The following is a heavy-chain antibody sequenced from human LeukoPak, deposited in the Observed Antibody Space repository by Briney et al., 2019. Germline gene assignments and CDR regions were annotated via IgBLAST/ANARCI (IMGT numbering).Heavy chain of an antibody. CDR1: GYTFTSYD. CDR2: MNPNSGNT. V-gene: IGHV1-18*01. J-gene: IGHJ4*02. D-gene: IGHD3-9*01. CDR3: ARDDILTGSTGIFDY. Sequence: ASVKVSCKASGYTFTSYDINWVRQATGQGLEWMGWMNPNSGNTNYAQKLQGRVTMTTDTSTSTAYMELRSLRSNDTAVYYCARDDILTGSTGIFDYWGQGTLVTVSS.